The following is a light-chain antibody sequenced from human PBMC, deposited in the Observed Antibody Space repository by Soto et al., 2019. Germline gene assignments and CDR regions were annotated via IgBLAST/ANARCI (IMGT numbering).Light chain of an antibody. J-gene: IGLJ1*01. V-gene: IGLV2-14*03. CDR2: DVT. CDR1: SSDVGGYNY. CDR3: AAWDDRLNGSYV. Sequence: QSVLTQPASVSGSPGQSISISCTGTSSDVGGYNYVSWYQQYPGKAPKLIISDVTDRPSGISSRFSGSKSGNTASLTISGLQAEDEADYYCAAWDDRLNGSYVFGTGTKVTVL.